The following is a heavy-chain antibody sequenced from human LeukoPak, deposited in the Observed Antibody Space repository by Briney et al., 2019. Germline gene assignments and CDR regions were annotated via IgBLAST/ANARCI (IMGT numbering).Heavy chain of an antibody. J-gene: IGHJ6*02. CDR2: ISGSGGST. D-gene: IGHD3-10*01. CDR1: GITFSNYA. Sequence: GGSLRLSCEASGITFSNYAVSWVRQAPGKGLEWVSSISGSGGSTNYADSVKGRFTISRDNSKNTLYLEMNSLRAEDTAVYYCAKARGSPHYYGMDVWGQGTTATVSS. CDR3: AKARGSPHYYGMDV. V-gene: IGHV3-23*01.